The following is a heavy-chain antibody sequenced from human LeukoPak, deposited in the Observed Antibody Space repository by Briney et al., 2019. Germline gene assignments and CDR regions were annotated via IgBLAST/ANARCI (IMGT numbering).Heavy chain of an antibody. CDR2: ISSSSSYT. D-gene: IGHD1-26*01. J-gene: IGHJ3*02. Sequence: PGGSLRLSCAASGFTFSDYYMSWIRQAPGKWLEWVSYISSSSSYTNYADSVKGRFTISRDNAKNSLYLQMNSLRAEDTAVYYCARMRVGAQRDAFDIWGQGTMVTVSS. CDR1: GFTFSDYY. CDR3: ARMRVGAQRDAFDI. V-gene: IGHV3-11*03.